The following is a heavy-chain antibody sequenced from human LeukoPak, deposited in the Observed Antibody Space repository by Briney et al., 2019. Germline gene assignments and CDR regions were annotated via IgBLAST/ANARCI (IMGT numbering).Heavy chain of an antibody. D-gene: IGHD1-26*01. CDR1: GFTFSTYA. Sequence: GGSLRLSCSASGFTFSTYAIHWVRQAPGKGLKYVSAISSNGGSTYYADSVKGRFTISRDNSKNTLYLQMSSLRADDTAVYYCVKVGIDGGSYSENYLDYWGQGTLVTVSS. CDR2: ISSNGGST. V-gene: IGHV3-64D*06. CDR3: VKVGIDGGSYSENYLDY. J-gene: IGHJ4*02.